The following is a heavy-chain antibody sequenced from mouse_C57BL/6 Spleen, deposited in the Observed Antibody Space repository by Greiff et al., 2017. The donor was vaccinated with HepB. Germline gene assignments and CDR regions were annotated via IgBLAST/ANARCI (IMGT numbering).Heavy chain of an antibody. V-gene: IGHV1-64*01. Sequence: QVQLKQPGAELVKPGASVKLSCKASGYTFTSYWMHWVKQRPGQGLEWIGMIHPNSGSTNYNEKFKSKATLTVDKSSSTAYMQLSSLTSEDSAVYYCAKFYYGSKYFDYWGQGTTLTVSS. D-gene: IGHD1-1*01. CDR2: IHPNSGST. CDR1: GYTFTSYW. CDR3: AKFYYGSKYFDY. J-gene: IGHJ2*01.